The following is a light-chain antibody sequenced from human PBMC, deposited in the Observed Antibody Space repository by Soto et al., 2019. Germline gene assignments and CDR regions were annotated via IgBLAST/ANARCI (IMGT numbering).Light chain of an antibody. CDR1: QTIGSW. CDR3: QQYSSYWT. Sequence: DIQMTQSPSTLSAFVGDRVTITCRASQTIGSWLAWYQQKPGKAPKLLIFHASSLESGVPSRFSGSGSGTELTLTVSSLQPADFATYYCQQYSSYWTFGQGTKVEF. J-gene: IGKJ1*01. V-gene: IGKV1-5*01. CDR2: HAS.